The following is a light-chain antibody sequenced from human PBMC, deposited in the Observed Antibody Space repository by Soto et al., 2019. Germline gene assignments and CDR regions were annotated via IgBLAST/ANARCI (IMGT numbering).Light chain of an antibody. CDR2: CAS. Sequence: EIVLTQSPGTLSLSPGERATLSCMASQSVSSSYLAWYQQKPRQAPRLLIYCASSRATGIPDRFRGSGSGTEFTLTISGLQSEDVSIYFCQHYNFWPHSFGQANKVDIK. CDR1: QSVSSSY. CDR3: QHYNFWPHS. J-gene: IGKJ2*01. V-gene: IGKV3-20*01.